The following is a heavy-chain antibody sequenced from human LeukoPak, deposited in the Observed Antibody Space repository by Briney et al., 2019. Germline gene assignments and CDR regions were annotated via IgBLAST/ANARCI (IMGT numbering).Heavy chain of an antibody. J-gene: IGHJ4*02. Sequence: SETLSLTCTVSGGSISSYYWSWIRQPPGKGLEWIGYIYYSGSTNYNPSLKSRVTISVDTSKNQFSLKLSSVTAADTAVYYCARTGWEQLVNSGYFDYWGQGTLVTVSS. V-gene: IGHV4-59*01. CDR1: GGSISSYY. CDR2: IYYSGST. CDR3: ARTGWEQLVNSGYFDY. D-gene: IGHD6-6*01.